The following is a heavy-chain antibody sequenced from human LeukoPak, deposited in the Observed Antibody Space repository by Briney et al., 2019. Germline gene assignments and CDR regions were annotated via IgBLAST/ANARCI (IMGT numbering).Heavy chain of an antibody. V-gene: IGHV1-69*13. CDR3: ARGGPTRGYSSSP. Sequence: ASVKVSCKASGGTFSSYAISWVRQAPGQGLEWMGGIIPIFGTANYAQKFQGRVTITADESTSTAYMELSSLRSEDTAVYYCARGGPTRGYSSSPWGQGTLVTVSS. CDR2: IIPIFGTA. CDR1: GGTFSSYA. J-gene: IGHJ5*02. D-gene: IGHD6-6*01.